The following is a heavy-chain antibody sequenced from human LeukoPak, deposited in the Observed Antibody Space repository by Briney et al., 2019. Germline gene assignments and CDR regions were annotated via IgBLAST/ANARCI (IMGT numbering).Heavy chain of an antibody. D-gene: IGHD1-14*01. CDR1: GFTFSNYW. V-gene: IGHV3-7*03. CDR3: MTELLGY. Sequence: GGSLRLSCAASGFTFSNYWMSWVRQAPGKGPEWMGNIKEDGSEAYYVDSVKGRLTISRDNAKNSLFLQMSGLRAEDTAVYYCMTELLGYRGQGTLVTVSS. J-gene: IGHJ4*02. CDR2: IKEDGSEA.